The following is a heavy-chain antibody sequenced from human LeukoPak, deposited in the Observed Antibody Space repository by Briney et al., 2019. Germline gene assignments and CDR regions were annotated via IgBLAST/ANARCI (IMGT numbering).Heavy chain of an antibody. CDR3: ARASRIASRVGAFDI. V-gene: IGHV4-38-2*01. J-gene: IGHJ3*02. CDR2: MHHSGTT. Sequence: PSETLSLTCGVSGYSISSNFYWGWIRQPPGKGLEWTGNMHHSGTTDYNPSLKSRATISVAMSKKQLSLRLSSVTAADTAVYYCARASRIASRVGAFDIWGQGTMVTVSS. D-gene: IGHD6-6*01. CDR1: GYSISSNFY.